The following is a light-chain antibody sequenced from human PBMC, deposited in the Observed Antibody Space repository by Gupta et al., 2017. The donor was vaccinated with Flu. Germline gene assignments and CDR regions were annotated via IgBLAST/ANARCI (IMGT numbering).Light chain of an antibody. V-gene: IGLV2-11*01. CDR1: SGDVGAYIY. Sequence: QSALTQPRSVSGSPGQSVTISCTGTSGDVGAYIYVSWYQQHTGKDPKLILYDVDKRPSGVPDRFSASKSGNTASLIISGLQAEDEADYHCASYAGSNTWVFGGGTKLTVL. CDR2: DVD. J-gene: IGLJ3*02. CDR3: ASYAGSNTWV.